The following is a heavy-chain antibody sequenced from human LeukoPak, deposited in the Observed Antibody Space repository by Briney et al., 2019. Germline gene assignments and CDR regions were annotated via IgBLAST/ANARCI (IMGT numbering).Heavy chain of an antibody. V-gene: IGHV1-2*02. CDR2: INPDSGGT. CDR3: AREGLSTSTWHICDF. Sequence: ASVKVSCKASGYTFTGYYMHWVRQAPGQGLEWMGWINPDSGGTYYAQKFQGRVTMTRDTSISTAYMELIGLTSDDTAVYYCAREGLSTSTWHICDFWGRGTLVTVSS. CDR1: GYTFTGYY. J-gene: IGHJ4*02. D-gene: IGHD2-2*01.